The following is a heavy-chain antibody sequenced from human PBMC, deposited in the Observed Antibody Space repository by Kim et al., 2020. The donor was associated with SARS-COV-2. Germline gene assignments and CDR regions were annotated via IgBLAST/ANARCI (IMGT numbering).Heavy chain of an antibody. CDR1: GGSISSSGYF. J-gene: IGHJ6*02. V-gene: IGHV4-39*01. D-gene: IGHD6-19*01. CDR2: MYYSGST. Sequence: SETLSLTCTVSGGSISSSGYFWVWIRQPPGRGLELIGTMYYSGSTYYSPSLKSQVTIYVDTSKNRFSLKLTSVTAADTAVYYCARRPVAVAGHFYYYGMDVWGQGTTVCVFS. CDR3: ARRPVAVAGHFYYYGMDV.